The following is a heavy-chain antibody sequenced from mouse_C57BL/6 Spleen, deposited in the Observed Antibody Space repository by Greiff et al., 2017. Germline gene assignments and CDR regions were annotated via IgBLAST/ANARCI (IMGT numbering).Heavy chain of an antibody. CDR3: ARVTSTVGAMDY. CDR2: INYGGSST. Sequence: DVLLVESEGGLVQPGNSMKLSCTASGFTFSGYYMAWVRQVPEKGLEWVANINYGGSSTYYLESLKSRFTISADNATNIVYLQMSSLTSEDSAAYCCARVTSTVGAMDYWGQGTSVTVSS. J-gene: IGHJ4*01. D-gene: IGHD1-1*01. CDR1: GFTFSGYY. V-gene: IGHV5-16*01.